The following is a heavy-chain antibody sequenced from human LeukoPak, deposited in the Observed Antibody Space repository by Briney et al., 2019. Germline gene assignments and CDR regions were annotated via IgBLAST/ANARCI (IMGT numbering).Heavy chain of an antibody. V-gene: IGHV1-69*13. CDR1: GGTFSSYA. Sequence: SVKVSCKASGGTFSSYATSWVRQAPGQGLEWMGGIIPIFGTANYAQKFQGRVTITADESTSTAYMELSSLRSEDTAVYYCARAGHIVVVTASPGSAFDIWGQGTMVTVSS. CDR2: IIPIFGTA. CDR3: ARAGHIVVVTASPGSAFDI. J-gene: IGHJ3*02. D-gene: IGHD2-21*02.